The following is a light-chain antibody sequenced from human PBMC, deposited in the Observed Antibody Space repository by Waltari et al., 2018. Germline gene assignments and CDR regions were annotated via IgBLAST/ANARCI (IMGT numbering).Light chain of an antibody. CDR3: QQYYRTPQT. CDR1: QSVLYSSNNKNY. CDR2: WAS. J-gene: IGKJ1*01. V-gene: IGKV4-1*01. Sequence: DIVMTQSPDSLAVSLGERATINCKSSQSVLYSSNNKNYLAWYQQKPGQPPKLLIYWASTRESGVPHRFGGSGSGTDFTLTISSLQSEDVAVYYCQQYYRTPQTFGQGTKVEIK.